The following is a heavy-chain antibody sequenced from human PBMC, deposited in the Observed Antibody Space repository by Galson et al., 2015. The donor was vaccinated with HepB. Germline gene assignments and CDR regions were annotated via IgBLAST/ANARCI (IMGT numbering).Heavy chain of an antibody. V-gene: IGHV3-48*01. Sequence: SLRLSCATSGFTFSSFGMNWVRQAPGRGLEWVSFIDGSSNSIYYADSVKGRFTISRDNAKNSLYLQMSRLRADDTAVYYCARLYGSGSWYWGQGALVTVSS. CDR1: GFTFSSFG. CDR2: IDGSSNSI. CDR3: ARLYGSGSWY. J-gene: IGHJ4*02. D-gene: IGHD3-10*01.